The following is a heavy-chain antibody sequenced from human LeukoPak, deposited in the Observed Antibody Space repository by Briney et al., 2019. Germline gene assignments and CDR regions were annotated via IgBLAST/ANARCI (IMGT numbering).Heavy chain of an antibody. CDR3: ARTLHSSGWYHY. D-gene: IGHD6-19*01. CDR2: MNPNSGNT. Sequence: ASVEVSCKASGYTFTSYDINWVRQATGQGLEWMGWMNPNSGNTGYAQKFQGRVTMTRNTSISTAYMELSSLRSEDTAVYYCARTLHSSGWYHYWGQGTLVTVSS. V-gene: IGHV1-8*01. CDR1: GYTFTSYD. J-gene: IGHJ4*02.